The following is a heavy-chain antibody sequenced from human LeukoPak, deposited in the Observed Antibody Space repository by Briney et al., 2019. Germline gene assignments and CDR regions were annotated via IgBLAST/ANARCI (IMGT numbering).Heavy chain of an antibody. Sequence: SVKASCKASGYTFTSYYMHWVRQAPGQGLEWMGGIIPIFGTANYAQKFQGRVTITADKSTSTAYMELSSLRSEDTAVYYCAGSYSGSYSGDAFDIWGQGTMVTVSS. J-gene: IGHJ3*02. CDR3: AGSYSGSYSGDAFDI. CDR1: GYTFTSYY. CDR2: IIPIFGTA. D-gene: IGHD1-26*01. V-gene: IGHV1-69*06.